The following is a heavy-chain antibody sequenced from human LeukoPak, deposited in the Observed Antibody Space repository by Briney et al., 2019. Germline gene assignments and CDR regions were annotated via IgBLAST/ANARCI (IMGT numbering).Heavy chain of an antibody. Sequence: GGSPRLSCAASGFPFSSYGMHWVRQAPGKGLEWVAFIRYDGSKTYYADSVKGRFTISRDNSKNTLYLQMNSLRTEDTAVYYCAKRTPRDSLAVAGNAYFDYWGQGTLVTVSS. D-gene: IGHD6-19*01. J-gene: IGHJ4*02. CDR1: GFPFSSYG. V-gene: IGHV3-30*02. CDR2: IRYDGSKT. CDR3: AKRTPRDSLAVAGNAYFDY.